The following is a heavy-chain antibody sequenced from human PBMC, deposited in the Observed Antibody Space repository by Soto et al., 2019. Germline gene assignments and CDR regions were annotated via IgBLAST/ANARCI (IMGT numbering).Heavy chain of an antibody. Sequence: PSETLSLTCTVSGGSISSYYWSWIRQPPGKGLEWIGYIYYSGSTNYNPSLKSRVTISVDTSKNQFSLKLSSVTAADTAVYYCARGTNCFDPWGQGTLVPVSS. D-gene: IGHD3-10*01. CDR2: IYYSGST. CDR1: GGSISSYY. CDR3: ARGTNCFDP. J-gene: IGHJ5*02. V-gene: IGHV4-59*01.